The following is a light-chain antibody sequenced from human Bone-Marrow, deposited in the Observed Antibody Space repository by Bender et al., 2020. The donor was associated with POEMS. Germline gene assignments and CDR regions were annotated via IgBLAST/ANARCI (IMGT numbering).Light chain of an antibody. J-gene: IGLJ2*01. CDR2: EGN. CDR3: WSFAGGIVV. CDR1: SSDVANYNL. Sequence: QSALTQPRSISGSPGQSITISCTGISSDVANYNLVSWYQRHPGKAPQLMIYEGNRRPSGVSNRFSGSKSANTASLTISGVQPEDEAEYFCWSFAGGIVVFGGGAPLTVL. V-gene: IGLV2-23*01.